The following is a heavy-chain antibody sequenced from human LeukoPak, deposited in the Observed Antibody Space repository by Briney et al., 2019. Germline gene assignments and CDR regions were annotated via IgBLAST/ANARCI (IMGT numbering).Heavy chain of an antibody. CDR2: ISPSSSYI. CDR1: GFTFKSYT. D-gene: IGHD6-13*01. J-gene: IGHJ2*01. Sequence: GGSLRLSCAASGFTFKSYTINWVRQAPVKGLEWASSISPSSSYIYYADSVKGRFTISRDNAKNSLYLQMNGLRAEDTAVYYCAGVPREVAGALYSWYFDLWGRGTLVTVSS. V-gene: IGHV3-21*01. CDR3: AGVPREVAGALYSWYFDL.